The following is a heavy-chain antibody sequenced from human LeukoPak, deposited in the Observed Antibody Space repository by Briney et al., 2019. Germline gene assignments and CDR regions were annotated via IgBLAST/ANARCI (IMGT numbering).Heavy chain of an antibody. V-gene: IGHV3-23*01. Sequence: PGGYLRLSCAASRFTFSTYAMSWVRQAPGKGLEWFSAISSSGGRAYYADSVKGRFTISRDNSKNTLYLQMNSLRAEDTAVYYCAKERTSEGYFDYWGQGTLVTVSS. CDR1: RFTFSTYA. J-gene: IGHJ4*02. CDR3: AKERTSEGYFDY. CDR2: ISSSGGRA.